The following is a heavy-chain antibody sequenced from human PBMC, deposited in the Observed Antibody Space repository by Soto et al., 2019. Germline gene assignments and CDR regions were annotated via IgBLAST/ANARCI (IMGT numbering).Heavy chain of an antibody. V-gene: IGHV3-33*08. CDR1: GFTFSSYA. D-gene: IGHD5-18*01. Sequence: QVQLVESGGGVVQPGRSLRLSCAASGFTFSSYAMHWVRQAPGKGLEWVAVIWYDGSNKYYTDSVKGRFTISRDNSKSTLYLQMNSLRAEDTAVYYCARDHHTAMVQDVWGQGTTVTVSS. CDR2: IWYDGSNK. J-gene: IGHJ6*02. CDR3: ARDHHTAMVQDV.